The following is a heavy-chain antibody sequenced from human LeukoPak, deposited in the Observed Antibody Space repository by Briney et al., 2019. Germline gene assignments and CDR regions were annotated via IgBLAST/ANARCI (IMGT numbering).Heavy chain of an antibody. J-gene: IGHJ4*02. CDR3: ARIDSGDYYDSSGSD. D-gene: IGHD3-22*01. V-gene: IGHV3-30-3*01. Sequence: GGSLRLSCAASGFTFSSYAMHWVRQAPGKGLEWVAVISYDGSNKYYADSVKGRFTISRDNSKNTLYLQMNSLRAEDTAAYYCARIDSGDYYDSSGSDWGQGTLVTVSS. CDR1: GFTFSSYA. CDR2: ISYDGSNK.